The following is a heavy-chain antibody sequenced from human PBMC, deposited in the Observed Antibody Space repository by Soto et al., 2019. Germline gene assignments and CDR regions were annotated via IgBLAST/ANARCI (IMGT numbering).Heavy chain of an antibody. V-gene: IGHV4-38-2*02. Sequence: SETLSLTCGVSGNSISSRYCWAWIRQPPGKGLEWLGSIYHHGRTYYSPSLKSRVTVSLDTSKNQFYLNLRSVTAADTAVYYCARDRRNFYDNSEYFDFWGRGMQVTVS. CDR2: IYHHGRT. CDR1: GNSISSRYC. CDR3: ARDRRNFYDNSEYFDF. J-gene: IGHJ4*02. D-gene: IGHD3-22*01.